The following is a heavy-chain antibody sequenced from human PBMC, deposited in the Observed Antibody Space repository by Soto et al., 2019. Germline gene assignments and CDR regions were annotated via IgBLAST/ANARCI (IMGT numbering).Heavy chain of an antibody. D-gene: IGHD2-15*01. J-gene: IGHJ3*02. CDR2: ISDSGSVT. Sequence: QVQLVDSGGGLVKPGGSLRLSCAASGFTFSNYYMTWIRQAPGKGLEWISYISDSGSVTYYADSVQGRFSISRDNAKNSLFLEMNDLRLDDTAVYYCARCLLGVGDPFDIWGQGTMVTVSS. CDR3: ARCLLGVGDPFDI. CDR1: GFTFSNYY. V-gene: IGHV3-11*01.